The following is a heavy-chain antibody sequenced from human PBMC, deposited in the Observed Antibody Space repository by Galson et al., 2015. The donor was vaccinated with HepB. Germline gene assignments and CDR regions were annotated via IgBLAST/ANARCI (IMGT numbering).Heavy chain of an antibody. J-gene: IGHJ3*01. Sequence: PALVKPTQTLTLTCTFSEFSLTTSGESVAWIRQAPGKALEWLALISWNGDKRYSPSLKSRLAITKDASADQVVLVMTDMDPVDTATYFCAHRRRFVVEDAFDVWGQGTFVTVSS. CDR3: AHRRRFVVEDAFDV. CDR1: EFSLTTSGES. D-gene: IGHD2-21*01. CDR2: ISWNGDK. V-gene: IGHV2-5*01.